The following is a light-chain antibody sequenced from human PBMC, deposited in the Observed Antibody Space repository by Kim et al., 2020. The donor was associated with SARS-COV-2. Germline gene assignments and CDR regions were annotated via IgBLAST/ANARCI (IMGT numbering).Light chain of an antibody. Sequence: LSASVGDRVTITCRASQNINNWLAWYQQKPGKAPKLLIYDASSLESGVPSRFSGSGSGTEFTLTISSLQPDDFATYYCQHYNSYWTFGQGTKVEIK. CDR1: QNINNW. CDR3: QHYNSYWT. V-gene: IGKV1-5*01. J-gene: IGKJ1*01. CDR2: DAS.